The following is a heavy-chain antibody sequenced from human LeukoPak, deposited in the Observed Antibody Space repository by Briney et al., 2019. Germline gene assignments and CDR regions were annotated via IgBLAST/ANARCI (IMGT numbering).Heavy chain of an antibody. D-gene: IGHD3-3*01. V-gene: IGHV3-30*18. J-gene: IGHJ3*02. CDR1: GFTFSSYG. CDR3: AKDTNLHVLRFLEWLFNDAFDI. CDR2: ISYDGSNK. Sequence: PGGSLRLSCAASGFTFSSYGMHWVRQAPGKGLEWVAVISYDGSNKYYADSVKDRFTISRDNSKNTLYLQMNSLRAEDTAVYYCAKDTNLHVLRFLEWLFNDAFDIWGQGTMVTVSS.